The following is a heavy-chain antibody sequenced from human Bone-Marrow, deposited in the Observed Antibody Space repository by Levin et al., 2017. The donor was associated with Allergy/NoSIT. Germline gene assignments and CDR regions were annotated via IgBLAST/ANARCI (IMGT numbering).Heavy chain of an antibody. Sequence: ASVKVSCKASGYTFTSYAMNWVRQAPGQGLEWMGWINTNTGNPTYAQGFTGRFVFSLDTSVSTAYLQISSLKAEDTAVYYCARGYCTNGVCYTAPFDYWGQGTLVTVSS. CDR1: GYTFTSYA. CDR3: ARGYCTNGVCYTAPFDY. V-gene: IGHV7-4-1*02. CDR2: INTNTGNP. D-gene: IGHD2-8*01. J-gene: IGHJ4*02.